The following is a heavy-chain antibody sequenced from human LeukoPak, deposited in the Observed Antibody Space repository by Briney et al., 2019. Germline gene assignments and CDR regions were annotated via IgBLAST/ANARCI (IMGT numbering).Heavy chain of an antibody. D-gene: IGHD2-2*01. V-gene: IGHV1-3*01. CDR2: INVGNGNT. CDR1: GYILINYA. J-gene: IGHJ4*02. Sequence: ASVKVSCKASGYILINYAVHWVRQAPGQRHEWMGWINVGNGNTEYSQKFQGRITTTRDTSANTAYMELISLRSEDTAVYFCARVYCSSTSCRYYFDYWGQGTLVTVSS. CDR3: ARVYCSSTSCRYYFDY.